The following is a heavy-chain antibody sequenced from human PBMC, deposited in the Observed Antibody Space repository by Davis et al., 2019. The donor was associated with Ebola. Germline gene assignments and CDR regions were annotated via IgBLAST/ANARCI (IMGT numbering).Heavy chain of an antibody. Sequence: AASVKVSCKASGYTFTSYAMNWVRQAPGQGLEWMGGIIPIFGTANYAQKFQGRVTITADESTSTAYMELSSLRSEDTAVYYCARASSPGYHYYYGMDVWGKGTTVTVSS. CDR3: ARASSPGYHYYYGMDV. V-gene: IGHV1-69*13. CDR2: IIPIFGTA. CDR1: GYTFTSYA. D-gene: IGHD3-10*01. J-gene: IGHJ6*04.